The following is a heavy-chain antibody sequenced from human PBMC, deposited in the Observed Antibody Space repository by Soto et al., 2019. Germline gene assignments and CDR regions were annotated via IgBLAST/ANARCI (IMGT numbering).Heavy chain of an antibody. V-gene: IGHV3-74*01. CDR2: ISSDASST. CDR1: GFTFSRYW. J-gene: IGHJ1*01. Sequence: EVQLVESGGGLVQPGGSLRLSCAASGFTFSRYWMHWVRQAPGKGLVWVSSISSDASSTSYADPVKGRFTISRDNAKNTVFLQMNSVRAEDTAVYYCARLPNKSPQNWGQGTLVIVSP. CDR3: ARLPNKSPQN.